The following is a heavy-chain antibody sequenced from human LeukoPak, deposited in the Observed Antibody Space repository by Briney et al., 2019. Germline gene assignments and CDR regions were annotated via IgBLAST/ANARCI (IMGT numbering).Heavy chain of an antibody. CDR2: ISAYNGNT. Sequence: GASVNVSCKASGYTFTSYGISWVRQAPGQGLEWMGWISAYNGNTNYAQKLQGRVTMTTDTSTSTAYMELRSLRSDDTAVYYCARDSAYSGSYYSKFHQIRFDYWGQGTLVTVSS. CDR1: GYTFTSYG. D-gene: IGHD1-26*01. V-gene: IGHV1-18*01. J-gene: IGHJ4*02. CDR3: ARDSAYSGSYYSKFHQIRFDY.